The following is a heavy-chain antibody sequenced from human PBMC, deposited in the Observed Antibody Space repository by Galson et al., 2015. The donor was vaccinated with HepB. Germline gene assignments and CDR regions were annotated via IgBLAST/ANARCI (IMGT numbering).Heavy chain of an antibody. V-gene: IGHV3-64D*06. CDR2: ISSNGGST. CDR3: VKGPRGYYYGMDV. Sequence: SLRLSCAASGFTFSTHALHWVRQAPGKGLEYVSAISSNGGSTYYADSVKGRFNISRDNSKNTLYLQMSSLRAEDTAVYYCVKGPRGYYYGMDVWGQGTTVTVSS. CDR1: GFTFSTHA. J-gene: IGHJ6*02.